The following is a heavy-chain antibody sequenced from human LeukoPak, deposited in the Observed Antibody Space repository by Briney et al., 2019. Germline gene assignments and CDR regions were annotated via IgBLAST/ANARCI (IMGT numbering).Heavy chain of an antibody. V-gene: IGHV1-46*01. Sequence: GASVKVSCKASGYTFTSYYMHWVRQAPGQGLEWMGIINPSGGSTSYAQKFQGRVTMTRDMSTSTVYMELSSLRSEDTAVYYCARAIHSSSWYGTSYFDYWGQGTLVTVSS. CDR3: ARAIHSSSWYGTSYFDY. CDR2: INPSGGST. D-gene: IGHD6-13*01. CDR1: GYTFTSYY. J-gene: IGHJ4*02.